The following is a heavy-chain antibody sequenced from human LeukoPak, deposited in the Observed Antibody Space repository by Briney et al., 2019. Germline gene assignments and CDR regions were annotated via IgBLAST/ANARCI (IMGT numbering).Heavy chain of an antibody. CDR3: ARGPIQLWAVGYYFDY. V-gene: IGHV4-39*01. Sequence: SETLSLTCTVSGGSISSSSYYWGWIRQPPGQGLEWIGSIYYSGSTYYNPSLKSRVTISVDTSKNPFSLKLSSVTAADTAVYYCARGPIQLWAVGYYFDYWGQGTLVTVSS. CDR1: GGSISSSSYY. J-gene: IGHJ4*02. D-gene: IGHD5-18*01. CDR2: IYYSGST.